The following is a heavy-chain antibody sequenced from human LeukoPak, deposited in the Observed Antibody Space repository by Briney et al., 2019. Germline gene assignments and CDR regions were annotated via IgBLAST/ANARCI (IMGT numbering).Heavy chain of an antibody. Sequence: GGSLRLSCAASGLSFSSYAMTWVRQAPGKGLEWVSGINGTDGPTYYADSVKGRFTISRDNSKNTLYLQMNSLRAEDTAVYYCAKTPSYYDSSGYYSFDYWGQGTLVTVSS. CDR3: AKTPSYYDSSGYYSFDY. CDR1: GLSFSSYA. J-gene: IGHJ4*02. V-gene: IGHV3-23*01. CDR2: INGTDGPT. D-gene: IGHD3-22*01.